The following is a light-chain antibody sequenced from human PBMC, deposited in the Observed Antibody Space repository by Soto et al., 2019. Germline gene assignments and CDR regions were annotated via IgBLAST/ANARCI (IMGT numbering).Light chain of an antibody. V-gene: IGLV2-8*01. CDR2: ELS. J-gene: IGLJ2*01. Sequence: QSALTQPPSASGSPGQSVTISCTGTNSDVGGYNYVSWYQQHPGKAPKLMIYELSKRPSGVPDRFSGSKSGTTASLTVSGLQAEDEADYDCSSYAGSNNFVVFGGGTKLTVL. CDR3: SSYAGSNNFVV. CDR1: NSDVGGYNY.